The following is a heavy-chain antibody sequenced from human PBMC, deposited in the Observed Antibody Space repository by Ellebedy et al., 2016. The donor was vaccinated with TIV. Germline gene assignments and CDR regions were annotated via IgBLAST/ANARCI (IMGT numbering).Heavy chain of an antibody. Sequence: MPSETLSLTCTVSGGSFGDYHWSWFRQFPGTGLEWIGEVDHSGVTTYNPSLTSRVNMSVDTSNSVFSLRLKSVTAADTAVYYCARSPGWYYFDYWGQGTLVTVSS. D-gene: IGHD6-19*01. CDR3: ARSPGWYYFDY. CDR1: GGSFGDYH. CDR2: VDHSGVT. J-gene: IGHJ4*02. V-gene: IGHV4-34*10.